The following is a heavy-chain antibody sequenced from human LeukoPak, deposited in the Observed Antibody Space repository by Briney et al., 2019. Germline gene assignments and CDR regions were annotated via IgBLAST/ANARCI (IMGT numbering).Heavy chain of an antibody. V-gene: IGHV3-23*01. CDR1: GFTFSSYA. D-gene: IGHD3-9*01. J-gene: IGHJ4*02. CDR3: AKDMRFDWTPYYFDY. CDR2: ISGSGGSP. Sequence: GGSLRLSCAASGFTFSSYAMSWVRQAPGKGLEWVSAISGSGGSPYYADSVKGRFTISRDNSKNTLYLQMNSLRAEDTAVYCCAKDMRFDWTPYYFDYWGQGTLVTVSS.